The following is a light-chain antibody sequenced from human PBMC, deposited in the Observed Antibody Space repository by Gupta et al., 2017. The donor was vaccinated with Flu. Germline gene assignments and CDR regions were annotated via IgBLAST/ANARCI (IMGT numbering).Light chain of an antibody. Sequence: QSALTQPASVSGSPGQSLTIFCTGTSSDVGNYNLVSWYQQHPGKAPKLVIYDVTKRPSGISNHFSGSKSGNTASLTISGLQVEDEADYYCSSYAGSSTDVFGTGTKVTV. V-gene: IGLV2-23*02. CDR1: SSDVGNYNL. CDR2: DVT. J-gene: IGLJ1*01. CDR3: SSYAGSSTDV.